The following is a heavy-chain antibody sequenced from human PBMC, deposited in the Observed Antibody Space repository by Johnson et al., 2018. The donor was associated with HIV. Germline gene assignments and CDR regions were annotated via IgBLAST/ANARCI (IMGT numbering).Heavy chain of an antibody. V-gene: IGHV3-23*04. J-gene: IGHJ3*02. D-gene: IGHD1-26*01. CDR1: GFAVSSNY. CDR2: TGSGDKS. Sequence: VQLVESGGGLIQPGGSLRLSCAASGFAVSSNYMTWVRQAPGKGLEWVSTITGSGDKSWYADSVKGRFTISRDNSNNTVFLQMNSLRAEDTALYYCAKDRVGHSVGDAFDIWGQGRMVTVSS. CDR3: AKDRVGHSVGDAFDI.